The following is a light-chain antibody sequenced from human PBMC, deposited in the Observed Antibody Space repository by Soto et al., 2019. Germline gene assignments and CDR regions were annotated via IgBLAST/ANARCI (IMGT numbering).Light chain of an antibody. CDR2: DAT. V-gene: IGLV7-46*01. Sequence: QAVVTQEPSLTVSPGETVTLTCGSSTGAVTSGHYPHWIQQKPGQAPRTLIYDATNKQAWTPARFSASLLGGKAALTLSGAQPEDEGDYYCSRSYDGARIFGGGTKLTVL. CDR3: SRSYDGARI. CDR1: TGAVTSGHY. J-gene: IGLJ2*01.